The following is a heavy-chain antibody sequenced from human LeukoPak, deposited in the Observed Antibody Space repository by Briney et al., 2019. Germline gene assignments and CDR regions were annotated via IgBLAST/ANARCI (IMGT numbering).Heavy chain of an antibody. V-gene: IGHV1-18*01. CDR3: ARKPAANYYYYYMDV. J-gene: IGHJ6*03. D-gene: IGHD2-2*01. Sequence: ASVKVSCKASGYTFTSYGISWARQAPGQGLEWMGWISAYNGNTNYAQKLQGRVTMTTDTSTSTAYMELRSLRSDDTAVYYCARKPAANYYYYYMDVWGKGTTVTVSS. CDR1: GYTFTSYG. CDR2: ISAYNGNT.